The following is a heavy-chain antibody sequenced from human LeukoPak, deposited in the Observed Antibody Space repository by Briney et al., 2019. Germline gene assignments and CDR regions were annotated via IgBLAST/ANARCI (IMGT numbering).Heavy chain of an antibody. V-gene: IGHV3-30-3*01. J-gene: IGHJ5*02. CDR1: GFTFSSHA. D-gene: IGHD6-19*01. Sequence: GRSLRLSCAASGFTFSSHAMHWVRQAPGKGLEWVAVISYDGSNKYYADSVKGRFTISRDNSKNTLYLQMNSLRSDDTAVYYCARVSAVAGKGDWFDPWGQGTLVTVSS. CDR2: ISYDGSNK. CDR3: ARVSAVAGKGDWFDP.